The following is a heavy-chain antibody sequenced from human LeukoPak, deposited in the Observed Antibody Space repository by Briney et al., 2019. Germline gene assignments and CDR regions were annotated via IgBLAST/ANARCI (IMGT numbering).Heavy chain of an antibody. CDR2: IKNSGST. CDR1: GGSFSGYY. CDR3: ARGHPKPRNYGYYYYGMDV. J-gene: IGHJ6*04. Sequence: SETLSLTCALYGGSFSGYYWCGMRHPPEGGLEWVGEIKNSGSTNYNPSNKSRVTISVDTSKNQFSLKLSSVTDADTAVYYCARGHPKPRNYGYYYYGMDVGGEGTTVTVSS. V-gene: IGHV4-34*01. D-gene: IGHD4-11*01.